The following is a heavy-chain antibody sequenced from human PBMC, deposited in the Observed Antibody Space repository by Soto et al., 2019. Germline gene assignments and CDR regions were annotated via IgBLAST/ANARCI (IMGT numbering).Heavy chain of an antibody. CDR1: GYTFTGYY. J-gene: IGHJ3*02. CDR2: INPNSGGT. CDR3: ARGDYDILTGTHIDAFYI. Sequence: ASVKVSCKASGYTFTGYYMHWVRQAPGQGLEWMGWINPNSGGTNYAQKFQGWVTMTRDTSISTAYMELSRLRSDDTAVYYCARGDYDILTGTHIDAFYIWSQGTMVTVSS. V-gene: IGHV1-2*04. D-gene: IGHD3-9*01.